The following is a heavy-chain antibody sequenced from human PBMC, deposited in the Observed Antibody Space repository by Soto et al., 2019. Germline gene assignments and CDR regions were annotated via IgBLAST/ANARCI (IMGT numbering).Heavy chain of an antibody. CDR1: GGSLSGYY. Sequence: QVQLQQWGAGLLKPSETLSLTCAVYGGSLSGYYWSWIRQPPGKGLEWIGGINHSGSTNYNPYLKSRVTISVDTSNNQLSLNLSSVTAADTAVYYWARYYGGKVLDDWGQGTLVTVSS. D-gene: IGHD4-17*01. V-gene: IGHV4-34*02. CDR3: ARYYGGKVLDD. J-gene: IGHJ4*02. CDR2: INHSGST.